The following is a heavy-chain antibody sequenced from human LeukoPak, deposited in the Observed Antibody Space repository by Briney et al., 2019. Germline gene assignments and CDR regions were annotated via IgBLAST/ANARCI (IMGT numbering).Heavy chain of an antibody. Sequence: PGGSLRLSCVASGFTFSSYAMDWVRQAPGKGLEWVSAISGSGGNTYYADSVKGRFTISRHNSRDTMYLQMNSLRTDDTAVYYCATSLRGGKFDYWGQGTLVTVSS. J-gene: IGHJ4*02. V-gene: IGHV3-23*01. CDR3: ATSLRGGKFDY. CDR1: GFTFSSYA. D-gene: IGHD4-23*01. CDR2: ISGSGGNT.